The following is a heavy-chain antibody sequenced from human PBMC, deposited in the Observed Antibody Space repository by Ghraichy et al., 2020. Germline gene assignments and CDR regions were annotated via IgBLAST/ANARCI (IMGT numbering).Heavy chain of an antibody. CDR1: GGSINSYY. CDR2: IYYSGTT. J-gene: IGHJ5*02. V-gene: IGHV4-59*01. Sequence: SETLSLTCTVSGGSINSYYWSWIRQPPGKGLEWIGYIYYSGTTNYNPSLKSRVTISVDTSKNQFSLKLSSVTAADTAVYYCARGHRGYCSNTSCFWFAPCGQGTLVTVSS. CDR3: ARGHRGYCSNTSCFWFAP. D-gene: IGHD2-2*01.